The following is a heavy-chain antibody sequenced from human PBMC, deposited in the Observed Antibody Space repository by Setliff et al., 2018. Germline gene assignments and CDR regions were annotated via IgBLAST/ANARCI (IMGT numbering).Heavy chain of an antibody. V-gene: IGHV4-61*09. CDR2: IYTSWST. CDR3: ARMSGFQYIDV. CDR1: GDSISSRRNY. Sequence: SETLSLTCTVSGDSISSRRNYWGWFRQPAGKELEWLGQIYTSWSTNYNPSLKSRVTISLDTSKNQFSLSLTSVTAEDTAVYYCARMSGFQYIDVWDKGTTVTVSS. D-gene: IGHD3-3*01. J-gene: IGHJ6*03.